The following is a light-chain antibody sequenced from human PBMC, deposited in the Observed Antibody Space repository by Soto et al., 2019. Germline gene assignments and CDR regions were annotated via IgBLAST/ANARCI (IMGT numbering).Light chain of an antibody. CDR2: GAS. V-gene: IGKV3-20*01. CDR1: HSVSSSY. Sequence: EIVLTQSPGTLSLSPGERATLSCRASHSVSSSYLAWYQQKPGQAPRLLIYGASSRATGIPDRFSGSGSGTDFTLTISRPEPEDFAVYYCQQYGGSPPITFGQGTRLEIK. CDR3: QQYGGSPPIT. J-gene: IGKJ5*01.